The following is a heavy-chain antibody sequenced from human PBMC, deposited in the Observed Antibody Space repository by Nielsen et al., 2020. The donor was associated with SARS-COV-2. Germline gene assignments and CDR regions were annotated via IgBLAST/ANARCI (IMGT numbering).Heavy chain of an antibody. Sequence: GESLKISCAASGFTFSSYAMSWVRQAPGKGLEWVSAISSSGGSTYYADSVKGRFTISRDNSKNTLYLQMNSLKAEDTAVYYCAKDSGWDLGAFDIWGQGTMVTVSS. CDR3: AKDSGWDLGAFDI. CDR2: ISSSGGST. D-gene: IGHD6-19*01. J-gene: IGHJ3*02. V-gene: IGHV3-23*01. CDR1: GFTFSSYA.